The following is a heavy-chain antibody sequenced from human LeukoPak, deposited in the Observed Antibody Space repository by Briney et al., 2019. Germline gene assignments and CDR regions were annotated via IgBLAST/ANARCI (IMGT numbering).Heavy chain of an antibody. CDR1: GGSFSGYY. CDR3: ARGITIFGVVIYYRGTKNWFDP. V-gene: IGHV4-34*01. J-gene: IGHJ5*02. CDR2: IDHSGST. Sequence: NPPETLSLTCAVYGGSFSGYYWSWIRQPPGKGLEWIGEIDHSGSTNYNSSLKSRVTISVDTSKNQFSLKLSSVTAADTAVYYCARGITIFGVVIYYRGTKNWFDPWGQGTLVTVSS. D-gene: IGHD3-3*01.